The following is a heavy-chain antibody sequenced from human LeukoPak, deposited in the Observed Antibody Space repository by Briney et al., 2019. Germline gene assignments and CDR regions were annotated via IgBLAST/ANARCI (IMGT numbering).Heavy chain of an antibody. CDR1: GYTFTGYY. CDR2: INPNSGGT. V-gene: IGHV1-2*02. D-gene: IGHD3-10*01. CDR3: ARAKPVRLLWFGELALDY. Sequence: ASVKVSCKASGYTFTGYYMHWVRQAPGQGLEWMGWINPNSGGTNYAQKFQGRVTMTRDTSISTAYMELSRLRSDDTAVYYCARAKPVRLLWFGELALDYWGQGTLVTVSS. J-gene: IGHJ4*02.